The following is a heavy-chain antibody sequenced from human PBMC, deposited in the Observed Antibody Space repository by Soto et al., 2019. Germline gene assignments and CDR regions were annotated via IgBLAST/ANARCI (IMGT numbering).Heavy chain of an antibody. D-gene: IGHD2-2*01. CDR3: ARLYCSSVSCYKDY. CDR2: IYQSGKT. V-gene: IGHV4-38-2*01. J-gene: IGHJ4*02. Sequence: PSETLSLTCGVSGFPVSYGYYWGWIRQPPGKGREWLGSIYQSGKTYYNPSLKSRLTLSMDTSGNEFSLRLRSVTAADTAVYFCARLYCSSVSCYKDYWGPGVLVTVSS. CDR1: GFPVSYGYY.